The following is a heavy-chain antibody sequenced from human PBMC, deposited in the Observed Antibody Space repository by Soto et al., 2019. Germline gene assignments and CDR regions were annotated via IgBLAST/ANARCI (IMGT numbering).Heavy chain of an antibody. CDR3: ARGRGSGWLYYYYGMDV. CDR2: INHSGST. D-gene: IGHD6-19*01. Sequence: SETLSLTCAVYGGSFSGYYWSWIRQPPGKGLEWIGEINHSGSTNYNPSLKSRVTISVDTSKNQFSLKLSSVTAADTAVYYCARGRGSGWLYYYYGMDVWGQGTTVTV. V-gene: IGHV4-34*01. J-gene: IGHJ6*02. CDR1: GGSFSGYY.